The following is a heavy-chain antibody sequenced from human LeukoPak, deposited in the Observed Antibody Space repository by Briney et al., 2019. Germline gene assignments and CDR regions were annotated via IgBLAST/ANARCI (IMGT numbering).Heavy chain of an antibody. CDR2: INHSGST. CDR1: GCSFSGYY. Sequence: SETLSLTCTVSGCSFSGYYWSWIRQPPGKGLECIGEINHSGSTNYNPSLKSRVTISVDTSKNQFSLKLSSVTAADTAVYYCARGGGARYGSGSYYSAYYFDYWGQGTLVTVSS. D-gene: IGHD3-10*01. CDR3: ARGGGARYGSGSYYSAYYFDY. J-gene: IGHJ4*02. V-gene: IGHV4-34*01.